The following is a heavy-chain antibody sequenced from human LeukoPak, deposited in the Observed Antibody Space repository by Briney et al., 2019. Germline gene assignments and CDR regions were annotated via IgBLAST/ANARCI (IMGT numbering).Heavy chain of an antibody. CDR3: ARLRSFGYYYGSGSYYGKDSKDY. V-gene: IGHV4-34*01. D-gene: IGHD3-10*01. CDR2: INHSGST. CDR1: GGSFSGYY. Sequence: SETLSLTCAGYGGSFSGYYWSWFRQPPGKGLKWIGEINHSGSTNYNPSLKSRVTISVDTSKNQFSLTLSSVTAADTAVYYCARLRSFGYYYGSGSYYGKDSKDYWGQGTLVTVSS. J-gene: IGHJ4*02.